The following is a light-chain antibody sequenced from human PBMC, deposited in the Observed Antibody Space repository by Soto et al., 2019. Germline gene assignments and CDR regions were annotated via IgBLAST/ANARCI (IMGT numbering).Light chain of an antibody. CDR1: SRDVGGYNY. V-gene: IGLV2-14*01. Sequence: QSALTQPASVSGSPGQSITLSCTGTSRDVGGYNYVSWYQQHPGKAPKLMIYDVNNRPSGVSNRFSGSKSGSTASLTISGLQAEDEAYYYCKSFTSTYVYVFGTGTKVTVL. CDR3: KSFTSTYVYV. CDR2: DVN. J-gene: IGLJ1*01.